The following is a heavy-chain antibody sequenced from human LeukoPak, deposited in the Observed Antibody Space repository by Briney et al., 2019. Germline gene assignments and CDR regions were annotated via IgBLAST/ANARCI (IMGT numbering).Heavy chain of an antibody. D-gene: IGHD3-3*01. CDR3: ARIFGVVARRVYYYYGMDV. Sequence: SETLSLTCTVSGGSISSYYWSCIRQPPGKGLEWIGYIYYSGSTNYNPSLKSRVTISVDTSKNQFSLKLSSVTAADTAVYYCARIFGVVARRVYYYYGMDVWGQGTTVTVSS. V-gene: IGHV4-59*01. J-gene: IGHJ6*02. CDR1: GGSISSYY. CDR2: IYYSGST.